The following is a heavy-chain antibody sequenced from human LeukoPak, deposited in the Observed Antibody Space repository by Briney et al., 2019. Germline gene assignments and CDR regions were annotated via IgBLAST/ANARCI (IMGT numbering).Heavy chain of an antibody. V-gene: IGHV3-48*04. D-gene: IGHD2-15*01. CDR3: ARDGPCSGGSCYSDS. CDR2: ISSGSSTR. J-gene: IGHJ4*02. CDR1: GFTFRASG. Sequence: GGSLRLSCAASGFTFRASGIHWVRQAPGKGLEWISYISSGSSTRQYADSVKGRFTISRDDAKNSLFLQMNSLRVEDTAIYYCARDGPCSGGSCYSDSWGQGTLVTVSS.